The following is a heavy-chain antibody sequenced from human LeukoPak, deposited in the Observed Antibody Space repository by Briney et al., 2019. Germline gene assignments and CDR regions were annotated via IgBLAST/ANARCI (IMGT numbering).Heavy chain of an antibody. J-gene: IGHJ6*03. CDR1: GRSISSGSYY. CDR3: ARETFETDYYYYYMDV. Sequence: SETLSPTCTVSGRSISSGSYYWSWIRQPAGKGLEWIGRIYTSGSTNYNPSLKSRVAISVDTSKNQFSLKLSSVTAADTAVYYCARETFETDYYYYYMDVWGKGTTVTISS. D-gene: IGHD1-14*01. V-gene: IGHV4-61*02. CDR2: IYTSGST.